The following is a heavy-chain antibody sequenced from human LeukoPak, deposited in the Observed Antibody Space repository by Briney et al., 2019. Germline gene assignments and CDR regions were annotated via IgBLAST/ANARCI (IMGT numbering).Heavy chain of an antibody. V-gene: IGHV3-48*03. CDR2: ISSSGSTI. CDR1: GFTFSSYE. CDR3: ARVNYDFWSGSAKLDY. J-gene: IGHJ4*02. D-gene: IGHD3-3*01. Sequence: GGSLRLSCAASGFTFSSYEMNWVRQAPGKGLEWVSYISSSGSTIYYADSVKGRFTISRDNAKNSLYLQMNSLRDEDTAVYYCARVNYDFWSGSAKLDYWGQGTLVTVSS.